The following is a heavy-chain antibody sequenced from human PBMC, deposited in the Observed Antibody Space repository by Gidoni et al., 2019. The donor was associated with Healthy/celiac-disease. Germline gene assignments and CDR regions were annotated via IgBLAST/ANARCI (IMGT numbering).Heavy chain of an antibody. V-gene: IGHV3-21*01. J-gene: IGHJ6*02. CDR2: SGSSSSYI. D-gene: IGHD2-21*02. Sequence: EVQLVESGGGLVKPGGSLRLSCAASGFPFSSSSRNWVRQAPGKGLEWVESSGSSSSYIYYADSVKGRFTITRDNAKNSLYLQMNSLRAEDTAVYYCAREGGDRGGYYYGMDVWGQGTTVTVSS. CDR3: AREGGDRGGYYYGMDV. CDR1: GFPFSSSS.